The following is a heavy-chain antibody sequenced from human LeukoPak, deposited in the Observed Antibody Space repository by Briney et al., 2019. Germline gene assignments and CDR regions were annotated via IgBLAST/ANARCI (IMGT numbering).Heavy chain of an antibody. CDR3: VAAPGMGENVWFDP. Sequence: PSETLSLTCNVSGGSVSSHYWTWIRQPPGKGLEWIGYIFNLADTFYNPSLKNRVTISVQTSKNQISLNLRSVTAADTAVYYCVAAPGMGENVWFDPWGQGTLVTVSS. CDR2: IFNLADT. J-gene: IGHJ5*02. CDR1: GGSVSSHY. D-gene: IGHD1-26*01. V-gene: IGHV4-4*08.